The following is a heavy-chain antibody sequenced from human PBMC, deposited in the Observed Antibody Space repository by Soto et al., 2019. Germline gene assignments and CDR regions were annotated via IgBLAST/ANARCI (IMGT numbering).Heavy chain of an antibody. J-gene: IGHJ3*02. CDR1: GGSISSGGYS. CDR2: IYYSGST. CDR3: ARDLSVLNRNHDYDYAFDI. Sequence: PSETLSLTCAVSGGSISSGGYSWSWIRQPPGKGLEWIGYIYYSGSTNYNPSLKSRVTISVDTSKNQFSLKLSSVTAADTAVYYCARDLSVLNRNHDYDYAFDIRGQGTMVTVSS. V-gene: IGHV4-61*08. D-gene: IGHD5-12*01.